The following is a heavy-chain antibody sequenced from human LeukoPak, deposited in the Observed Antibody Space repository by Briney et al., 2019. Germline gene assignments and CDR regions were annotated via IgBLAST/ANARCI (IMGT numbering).Heavy chain of an antibody. CDR1: GFTFSSYS. CDR2: ISSSSSYI. CDR3: AGMVRGGDAFDI. J-gene: IGHJ3*02. Sequence: PGGSLRLSCAASGFTFSSYSMNWVRQAPGKGLEWVSSISSSSSYIYYADSVKGRFTISRDNAKNSLYLQMNSLRAEDTAVYYCAGMVRGGDAFDIWGQGTMVTVSS. V-gene: IGHV3-21*01. D-gene: IGHD3-10*01.